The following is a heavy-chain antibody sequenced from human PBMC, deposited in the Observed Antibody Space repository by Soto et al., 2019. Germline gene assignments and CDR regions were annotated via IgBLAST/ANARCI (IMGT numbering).Heavy chain of an antibody. J-gene: IGHJ4*02. V-gene: IGHV3-30-3*02. CDR1: GFTFSSSA. CDR2: ISYDGSNR. CDR3: AKPPGLLFDY. Sequence: PGGSLRLSCTASGFTFSSSAMHWVRQAPGKGLEWVAVISYDGSNRYYADSVKGRFTISRDNSKNTLYLQMNSLRAEDTAVYYCAKPPGLLFDYWGQGTLVTVSS. D-gene: IGHD3-22*01.